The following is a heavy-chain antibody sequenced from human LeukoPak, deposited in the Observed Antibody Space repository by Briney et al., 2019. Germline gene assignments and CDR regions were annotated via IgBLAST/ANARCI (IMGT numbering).Heavy chain of an antibody. CDR3: AKDKARAVAGSDYFDY. V-gene: IGHV3-23*01. Sequence: GGSLSLSCAASGFTFSSYAMSWVRQAPGKGLEWVSSITGGGGSTYYADSVKGRFTISRDNSKNTLYLQMNSLRAEDTAVYYCAKDKARAVAGSDYFDYWGQGTLVTVSS. CDR1: GFTFSSYA. J-gene: IGHJ4*02. D-gene: IGHD6-19*01. CDR2: ITGGGGST.